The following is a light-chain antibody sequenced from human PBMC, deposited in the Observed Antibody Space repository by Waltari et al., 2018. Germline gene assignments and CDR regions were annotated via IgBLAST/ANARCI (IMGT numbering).Light chain of an antibody. CDR1: QSILSW. Sequence: DIQMTQSPATLSASVGDRVTLTCRASQSILSWLAWYQQKPGRAPKLLIYEASTLDSGVPTRFSGSGSGTEFTLTISSLQPDDFATYYCQQYDSYLFGQGTKVEIK. J-gene: IGKJ1*01. CDR3: QQYDSYL. CDR2: EAS. V-gene: IGKV1-5*03.